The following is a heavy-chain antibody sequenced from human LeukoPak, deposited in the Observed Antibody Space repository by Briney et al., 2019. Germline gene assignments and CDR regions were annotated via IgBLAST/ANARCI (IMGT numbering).Heavy chain of an antibody. V-gene: IGHV3-7*01. Sequence: GGSLRLSCAASGFTFSSYWMSWVRQAPGKGPEWVANIKQDGSEKYYVDSVKGRFTISRDNTKNSLYLQMSSLRAEDTAVYYCARDDTVTTRVGFIDWGQGTLVTVSP. J-gene: IGHJ4*02. D-gene: IGHD4-17*01. CDR3: ARDDTVTTRVGFID. CDR2: IKQDGSEK. CDR1: GFTFSSYW.